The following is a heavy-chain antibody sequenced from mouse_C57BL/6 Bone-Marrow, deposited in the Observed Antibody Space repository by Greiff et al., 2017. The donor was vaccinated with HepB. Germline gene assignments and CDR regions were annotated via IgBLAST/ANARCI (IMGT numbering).Heavy chain of an antibody. D-gene: IGHD3-3*01. CDR2: INPNNGGT. CDR1: GYTFTDYN. Sequence: VQLKESGPELVKPGASVKMSCKASGYTFTDYNMHWVKQSHGKSLEWIGYINPNNGGTSYNQKFKGKATLTVNKSSSTAYMELRSLTSEDSAVYYCARFAVYYFDYWGQGTTLTVSS. CDR3: ARFAVYYFDY. V-gene: IGHV1-22*01. J-gene: IGHJ2*01.